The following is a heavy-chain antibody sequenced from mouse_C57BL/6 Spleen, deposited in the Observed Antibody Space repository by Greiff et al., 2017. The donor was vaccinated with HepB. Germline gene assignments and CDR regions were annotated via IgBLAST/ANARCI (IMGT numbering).Heavy chain of an antibody. CDR2: ISSGGSYT. J-gene: IGHJ3*01. CDR1: GFTFSSYG. Sequence: EVQGVESGGDLVKPGGSLKLSCAASGFTFSSYGMSWVRQTPDKRLEWVATISSGGSYTYYPDSVKGRFTISRDNAKNTLYLQMSSLKSEDTAMYFCARGYGSSYRAWFAYWGQGTLVTVSA. V-gene: IGHV5-6*01. D-gene: IGHD1-1*01. CDR3: ARGYGSSYRAWFAY.